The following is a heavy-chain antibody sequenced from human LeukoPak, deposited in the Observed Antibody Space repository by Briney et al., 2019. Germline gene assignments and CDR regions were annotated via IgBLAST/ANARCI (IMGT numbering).Heavy chain of an antibody. V-gene: IGHV4-61*02. CDR1: GGSISSGSYY. D-gene: IGHD3-22*01. CDR2: VYTSGST. J-gene: IGHJ3*02. CDR3: ARPWADYYDSSGYYYEGHAFDI. Sequence: SETLSLTCTASGGSISSGSYYWSWIRQPAGKGLEWIGRVYTSGSTNYNPSLKSRVTISVDTSKNQFSLKLRSVTAADTAVYYCARPWADYYDSSGYYYEGHAFDIWGQGTMVTVSS.